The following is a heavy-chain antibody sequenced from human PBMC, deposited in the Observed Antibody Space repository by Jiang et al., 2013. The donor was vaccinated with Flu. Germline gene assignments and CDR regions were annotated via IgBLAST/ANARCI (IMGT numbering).Heavy chain of an antibody. CDR3: AREYSRTWAIDY. V-gene: IGHV3-30*04. Sequence: VQLVESGGGVVQPGRSLRLSCVGSGFVFSSYAMHWVRQAPGKGLEWVAVISYDARYQSHAESVKGRFTISRDNSKNTLYLQLSSLRPEDTAVYYCAREYSRTWAIDYWGQGTLVTVSS. CDR2: ISYDARYQ. D-gene: IGHD1-26*01. J-gene: IGHJ4*02. CDR1: GFVFSSYA.